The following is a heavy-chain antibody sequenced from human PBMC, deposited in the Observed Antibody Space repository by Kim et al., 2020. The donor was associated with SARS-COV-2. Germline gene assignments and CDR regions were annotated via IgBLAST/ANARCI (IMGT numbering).Heavy chain of an antibody. D-gene: IGHD3-10*01. CDR1: GFTFSSNT. CDR3: ARAGNMVRGGPAPGYCYYGMDV. CDR2: ISYDGNNK. Sequence: GGSLRLSCAASGFTFSSNTMHWVRQAPGKGLEWVAVISYDGNNKFYADSVKGRFTISRDKSKNTLYLQMNSLRAEDTAVYYCARAGNMVRGGPAPGYCYYGMDVWGQGSTVTVSS. V-gene: IGHV3-30-3*01. J-gene: IGHJ6*01.